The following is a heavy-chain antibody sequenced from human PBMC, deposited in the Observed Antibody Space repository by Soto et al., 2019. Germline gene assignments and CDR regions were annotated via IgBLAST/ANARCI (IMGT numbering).Heavy chain of an antibody. Sequence: QVQLQQWGAGPLRPLETLSLTCGVSGGSFRGYYWAWIRQSPGKGLEWIGEINDRGSINYNPSLKSRVSISVDTSKNHYSLNLRSVTAADTAVYYCARESHDIWTGPPWVWYFDLWGRGTLVTVSS. V-gene: IGHV4-34*01. J-gene: IGHJ2*01. CDR3: ARESHDIWTGPPWVWYFDL. CDR1: GGSFRGYY. CDR2: INDRGSI. D-gene: IGHD3-9*01.